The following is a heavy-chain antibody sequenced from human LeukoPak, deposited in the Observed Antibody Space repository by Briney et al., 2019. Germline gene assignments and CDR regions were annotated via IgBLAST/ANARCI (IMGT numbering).Heavy chain of an antibody. J-gene: IGHJ4*02. V-gene: IGHV3-53*01. CDR2: IYFGGTT. Sequence: QSGGSLRLSCAASGFTVSSNYMTWVRRAPGQGLEWVSVIYFGGTTYYADSVKGRFTISRDNSKNTVYLQMNSLRVEDTAVYYCARGDGVYVYWGQGTLVTVSS. D-gene: IGHD5/OR15-5a*01. CDR3: ARGDGVYVY. CDR1: GFTVSSNY.